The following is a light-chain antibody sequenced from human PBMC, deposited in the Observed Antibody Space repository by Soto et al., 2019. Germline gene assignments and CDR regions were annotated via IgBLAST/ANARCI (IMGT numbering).Light chain of an antibody. Sequence: DIVMTQSPDSLAVSLGERATINCKSSQSVLYSSNNKNYLAWYQQKPGQPPKLLIYWASTRESGVPDRFRGSGSGTDSTLTISSLQAEDVAVYYCQQYYSTPLTFGGGTKVEIK. CDR1: QSVLYSSNNKNY. CDR3: QQYYSTPLT. V-gene: IGKV4-1*01. CDR2: WAS. J-gene: IGKJ4*01.